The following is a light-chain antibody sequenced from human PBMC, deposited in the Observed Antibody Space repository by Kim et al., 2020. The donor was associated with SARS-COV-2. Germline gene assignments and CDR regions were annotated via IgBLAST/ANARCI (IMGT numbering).Light chain of an antibody. CDR2: DNS. Sequence: QSVLTQPPSVSGAPGQRVTISCTGTFCDVGGGNDVSWYQHHPGEAPKLLIYDNSHRPSGVPERFSGSNSGNTATLTITGTQAMDEADYYCQACKSSTTQVFGAGTQVTVL. CDR3: QACKSSTTQV. CDR1: FCDVGGGND. V-gene: IGLV1-40*01. J-gene: IGLJ1*01.